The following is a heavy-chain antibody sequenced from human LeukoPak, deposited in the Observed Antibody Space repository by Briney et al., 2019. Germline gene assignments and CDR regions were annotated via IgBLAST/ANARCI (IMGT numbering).Heavy chain of an antibody. CDR2: IFYSGST. Sequence: PSETLSLTCTVSGGSISTSNYYWGWIRQPPGKGLGWIGNIFYSGSTNYNPSLKSRVTISVDTSKNQFSLKLSSVTAADTAGYFCARGAYSYDSSGAFDIWGQGTMVTVSS. V-gene: IGHV4-39*07. D-gene: IGHD3-22*01. CDR3: ARGAYSYDSSGAFDI. CDR1: GGSISTSNYY. J-gene: IGHJ3*02.